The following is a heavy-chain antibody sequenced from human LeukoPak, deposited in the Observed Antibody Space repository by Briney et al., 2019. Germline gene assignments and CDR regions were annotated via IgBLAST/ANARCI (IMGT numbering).Heavy chain of an antibody. Sequence: PGGSLRLSCAASGFTFSSYSMNWVRQAPGKGLEWVSSISSSSSYIYYADSVKGRFTISRDNAKNSLYLQMNSLRAEDTAVYYCARIEYSSGWVPFDYWGQGTLVTVSS. CDR3: ARIEYSSGWVPFDY. CDR1: GFTFSSYS. CDR2: ISSSSSYI. V-gene: IGHV3-21*01. J-gene: IGHJ4*02. D-gene: IGHD6-19*01.